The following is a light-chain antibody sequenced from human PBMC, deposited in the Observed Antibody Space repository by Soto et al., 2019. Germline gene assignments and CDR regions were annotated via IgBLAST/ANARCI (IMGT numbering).Light chain of an antibody. CDR1: SSNIGAGYD. Sequence: QSVLTQPPSVSGAPGQRVTISCTGSSSNIGAGYDVHWYLQLPGTAPKLLIFGDTNRPSGVPDRFSGSKSGSSASLAITGXXXXXXXXXYCQSYDNSLSVVFGGGTKLTVL. CDR2: GDT. CDR3: QSYDNSLSVV. J-gene: IGLJ2*01. V-gene: IGLV1-40*01.